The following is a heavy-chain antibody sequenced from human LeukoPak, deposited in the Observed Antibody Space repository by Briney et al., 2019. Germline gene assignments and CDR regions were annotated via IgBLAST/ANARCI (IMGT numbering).Heavy chain of an antibody. V-gene: IGHV3-7*01. J-gene: IGHJ4*02. CDR2: IEDDGTEK. D-gene: IGHD3-10*01. Sequence: PGGSLRLSCAASGFRFSSYWMDWVRQAPGKGLEWVANIEDDGTEKNYVDSVKGRFTISRDNAKNSLYLQMNSLRAEDTAVYYCIRSRSGSYGYFDYWGQGTLITVSS. CDR3: IRSRSGSYGYFDY. CDR1: GFRFSSYW.